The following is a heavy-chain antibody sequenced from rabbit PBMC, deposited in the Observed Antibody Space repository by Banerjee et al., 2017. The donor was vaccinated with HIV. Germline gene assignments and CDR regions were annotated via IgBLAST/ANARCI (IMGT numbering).Heavy chain of an antibody. Sequence: QSLEESGGDLVKPGASLTLTCTASGFSFSSSYVMCWVRQAPGKGLEWIGCIDTGSSGRTWYASWAKGRFTFSKTSSTTVTLQMTSLTAADTATYFCARDRNDADGHATFDLWGPGTLVTVS. J-gene: IGHJ4*01. D-gene: IGHD6-1*01. CDR1: GFSFSSSYV. CDR3: ARDRNDADGHATFDL. V-gene: IGHV1S40*01. CDR2: IDTGSSGRT.